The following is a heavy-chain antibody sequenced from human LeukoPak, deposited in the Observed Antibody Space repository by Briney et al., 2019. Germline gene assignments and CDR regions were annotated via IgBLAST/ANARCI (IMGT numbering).Heavy chain of an antibody. D-gene: IGHD2-8*01. Sequence: GASVKVSCKASGYTFTSYAMNWVRQAPGQGLEWMGWINTNTGNPTYAQGFTGRFVFSLDTSVSTAYLQISSLKAEDTAVYYCARDKKSCTNGVCYRYNWFDPWGQGTLVTVSS. J-gene: IGHJ5*02. CDR2: INTNTGNP. CDR3: ARDKKSCTNGVCYRYNWFDP. V-gene: IGHV7-4-1*02. CDR1: GYTFTSYA.